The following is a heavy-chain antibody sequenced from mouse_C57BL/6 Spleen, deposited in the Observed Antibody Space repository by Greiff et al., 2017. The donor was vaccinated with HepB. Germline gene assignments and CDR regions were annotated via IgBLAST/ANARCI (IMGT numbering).Heavy chain of an antibody. CDR2: IYPGDGDT. D-gene: IGHD1-1*01. J-gene: IGHJ1*03. CDR3: ARSPYYYGSSHWYFDV. Sequence: VKLQESGAELVKPGASVKISCKASGYAFSSYWMNWVKQRPGKGLEWIGQIYPGDGDTNYNGKFKGKATLTADKSSSTAYMQLSSLTSEDSAVYFCARSPYYYGSSHWYFDVWGTGTTVTVSS. V-gene: IGHV1-80*01. CDR1: GYAFSSYW.